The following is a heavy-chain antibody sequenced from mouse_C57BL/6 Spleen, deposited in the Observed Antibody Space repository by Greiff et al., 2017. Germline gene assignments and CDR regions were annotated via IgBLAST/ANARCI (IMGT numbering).Heavy chain of an antibody. J-gene: IGHJ1*03. CDR2: ISSGSSTI. D-gene: IGHD1-1*01. Sequence: EVKLVESGGGLVKPGGSLKLSCAASGFTFSDYGMHWVRQAPEKGLEWVAYISSGSSTIYYADTVKGRFTISRDNAKNTLFLQMTSLRSEDTAMYYCARGRLSYGSSHWYFDVWGTGTTVTVSS. CDR3: ARGRLSYGSSHWYFDV. CDR1: GFTFSDYG. V-gene: IGHV5-17*01.